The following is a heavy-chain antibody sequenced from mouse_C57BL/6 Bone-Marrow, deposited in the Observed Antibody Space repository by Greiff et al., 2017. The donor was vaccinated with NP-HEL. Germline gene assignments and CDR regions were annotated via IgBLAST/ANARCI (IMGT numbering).Heavy chain of an antibody. D-gene: IGHD2-4*01. V-gene: IGHV5-4*01. Sequence: EVQRVESGGGLVKPGGSLKLSCAASGFTFSSYAMSWVRQTPEKRLEWVATISDGGSYTYYPDNVKGRFTISRDNAKNNLYLQMSHLKSEDTAMYYCAREDFYYDYGDYAMDYWGQGTSVTVSS. CDR1: GFTFSSYA. CDR3: AREDFYYDYGDYAMDY. CDR2: ISDGGSYT. J-gene: IGHJ4*01.